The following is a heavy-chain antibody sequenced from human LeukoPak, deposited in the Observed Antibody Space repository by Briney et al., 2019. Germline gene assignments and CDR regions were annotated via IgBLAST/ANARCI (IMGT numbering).Heavy chain of an antibody. CDR2: ISYDGSNK. Sequence: GRSLRLSCAASGFTFSSYGMHWVRQAPGKGLEWVAVISYDGSNKYYADSVKGRFTISRDNSKNTLYLQMNSLRAEDTAVYYCARDQSTTYYYDSSGYSWYFDYWGQGTLVTVSS. D-gene: IGHD3-22*01. CDR1: GFTFSSYG. CDR3: ARDQSTTYYYDSSGYSWYFDY. V-gene: IGHV3-30*03. J-gene: IGHJ4*02.